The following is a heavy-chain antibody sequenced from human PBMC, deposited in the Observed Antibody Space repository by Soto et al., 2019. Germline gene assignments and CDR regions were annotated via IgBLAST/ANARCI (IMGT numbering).Heavy chain of an antibody. V-gene: IGHV4-59*11. CDR3: ARDGGSYWGGDFAS. CDR1: HVSIGNHY. CDR2: IYYSGSA. D-gene: IGHD1-26*01. Sequence: PSEPRCLTNSVSHVSIGNHYWLWLRTPPGKGLEWIGYIYYSGSAIYSPSLKSRVTMSVDTSKHQFSLTLTSVTAADTAVSYFARDGGSYWGGDFASWGQGPLVTVSS. J-gene: IGHJ4*02.